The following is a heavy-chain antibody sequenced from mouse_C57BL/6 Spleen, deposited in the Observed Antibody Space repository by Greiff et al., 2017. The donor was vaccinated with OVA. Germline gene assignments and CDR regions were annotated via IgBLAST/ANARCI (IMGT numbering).Heavy chain of an antibody. D-gene: IGHD4-1*01. Sequence: EVMLVESGGALVKPGGSLKLSCAASGFTFSDYGMHWVRQAPEKGLEWVAYISRGSSTIYYADTVKGRFTISRDNAKNTLFLQMTSLRSEDTAMYYCARALLTAWFAYWGQGTLVTVSA. V-gene: IGHV5-17*01. CDR3: ARALLTAWFAY. CDR2: ISRGSSTI. J-gene: IGHJ3*01. CDR1: GFTFSDYG.